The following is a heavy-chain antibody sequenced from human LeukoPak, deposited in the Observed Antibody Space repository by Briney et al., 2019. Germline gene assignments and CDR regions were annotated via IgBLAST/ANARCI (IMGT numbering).Heavy chain of an antibody. D-gene: IGHD5-24*01. Sequence: SGGSLRLSCAASGFTFDDYAMHWVRQAPGKGLEWVSGISWNSGSIGYADSVKGRFTISRDNAKNSLYLQMNSLRVEDTAVYYCAKEGRSLQTYWGQGTLVTVSS. CDR3: AKEGRSLQTY. CDR1: GFTFDDYA. V-gene: IGHV3-9*01. J-gene: IGHJ4*02. CDR2: ISWNSGSI.